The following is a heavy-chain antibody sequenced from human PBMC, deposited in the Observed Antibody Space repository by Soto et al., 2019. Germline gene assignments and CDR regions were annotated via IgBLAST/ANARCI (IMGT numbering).Heavy chain of an antibody. D-gene: IGHD1-1*01. CDR2: ISPNSGNI. CDR3: VKARDWNTWPSRDV. V-gene: IGHV1-18*01. Sequence: QVHLVQSGAEVKKPGASVNVSCKTSGYTFTRNGISWVRQAPGQGLEWMGWISPNSGNIKYAQKLQGRVIMTTDTYTSTAYLELGSMRSDYPAVYYCVKARDWNTWPSRDVSGPGTLVTVSS. CDR1: GYTFTRNG. J-gene: IGHJ6*01.